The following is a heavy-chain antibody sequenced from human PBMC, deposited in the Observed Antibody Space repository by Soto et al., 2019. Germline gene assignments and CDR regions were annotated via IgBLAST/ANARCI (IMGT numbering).Heavy chain of an antibody. CDR1: GFSFSSYA. Sequence: QERLVESGGGVVQPGRSLRLSCTASGFSFSSYAIYWFRQPPGKELEWVAVISHDGINKHYADSVKGRVTVSRDNSNNSLDVQLNSMRGEDTAMYYCARDMYSSDYFVKWFEPWGQGTLVTVSS. V-gene: IGHV3-30-3*01. J-gene: IGHJ5*02. CDR3: ARDMYSSDYFVKWFEP. CDR2: ISHDGINK. D-gene: IGHD6-19*01.